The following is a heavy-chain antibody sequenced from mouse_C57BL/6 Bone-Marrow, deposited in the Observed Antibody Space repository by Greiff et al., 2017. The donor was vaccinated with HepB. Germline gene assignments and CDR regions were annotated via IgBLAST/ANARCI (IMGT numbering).Heavy chain of an antibody. D-gene: IGHD4-1*02. CDR3: FQLGRGYWYFDV. CDR2: IRLKSDNYAT. J-gene: IGHJ1*03. CDR1: GFTFSNYW. V-gene: IGHV6-3*01. Sequence: EVMLVESGGGLVQPGGSMKLSCVASGFTFSNYWMNWVRQSPKKGLEWVAQIRLKSDNYATHYAESVTGRFTISRDDSKSSVYLQMNNLRAEDTGIYYCFQLGRGYWYFDVWGTGTTVTVSS.